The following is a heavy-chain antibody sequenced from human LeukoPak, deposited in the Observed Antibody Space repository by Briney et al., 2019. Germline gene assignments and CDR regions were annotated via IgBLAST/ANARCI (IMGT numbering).Heavy chain of an antibody. CDR1: GFIFRDYA. CDR2: ISDNGGGP. V-gene: IGHV3-23*01. D-gene: IGHD3/OR15-3a*01. CDR3: AKEIGRLGVPLYDY. J-gene: IGHJ4*02. Sequence: PGGSPRLSCVVSGFIFRDYAMSWVRQAPGEGLEWVAGISDNGGGPYYADSLKGRFTISRDNSKNILYLQMNSLRAEDTAVYYCAKEIGRLGVPLYDYWGRGTLVTASS.